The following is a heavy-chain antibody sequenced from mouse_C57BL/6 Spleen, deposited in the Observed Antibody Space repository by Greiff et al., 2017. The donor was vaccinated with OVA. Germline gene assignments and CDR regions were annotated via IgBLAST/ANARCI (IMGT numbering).Heavy chain of an antibody. V-gene: IGHV1-80*01. J-gene: IGHJ4*01. Sequence: QVQLQQSGAELVKPGASVKISCKASGYAFSSYWMNWVKQRPGKGLEWIGQIYPGDGDTNYNGKFKGKATLTADKSSSTAYMQLSSLTSEDSAVYFCERGIYYYGSSYNYAMDYWGQGTSVTVSS. CDR2: IYPGDGDT. D-gene: IGHD1-1*01. CDR3: ERGIYYYGSSYNYAMDY. CDR1: GYAFSSYW.